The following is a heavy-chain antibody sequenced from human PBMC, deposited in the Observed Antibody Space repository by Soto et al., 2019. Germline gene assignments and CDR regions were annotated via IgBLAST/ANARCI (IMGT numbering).Heavy chain of an antibody. CDR3: ARAGYQLFHHYYYGMDV. CDR2: IHYSGST. CDR1: GGSISSYY. D-gene: IGHD2-2*01. J-gene: IGHJ6*02. V-gene: IGHV4-59*01. Sequence: SETLSLTCTVSGGSISSYYWSWIRQSPGKGLEWIGYIHYSGSTKSNPSLKSRVTISVDTSRNQVSLKLSSVTAADSAVYFCARAGYQLFHHYYYGMDVWGQGTTVTVSS.